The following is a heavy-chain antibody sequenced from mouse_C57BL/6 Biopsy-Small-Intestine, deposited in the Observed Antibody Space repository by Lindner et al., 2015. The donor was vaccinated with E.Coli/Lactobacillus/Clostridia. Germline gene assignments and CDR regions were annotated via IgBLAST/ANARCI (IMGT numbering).Heavy chain of an antibody. CDR2: IDPANGNT. CDR1: GFNIKNDY. Sequence: VQLQESGAELVRPGASVKLSCTASGFNIKNDYIHWVKQRPEQGLEWIGRIDPANGNTKYAPKFQDKATITADTSSNTAYLQLSSLTSEDTAVYYCSSDYYYDAYFTYWGQGTLVTVSA. V-gene: IGHV14-3*01. CDR3: SSDYYYDAYFTY. D-gene: IGHD2-4*01. J-gene: IGHJ3*01.